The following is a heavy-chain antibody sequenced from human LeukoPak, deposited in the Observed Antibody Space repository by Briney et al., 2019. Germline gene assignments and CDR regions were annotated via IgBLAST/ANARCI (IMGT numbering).Heavy chain of an antibody. J-gene: IGHJ4*02. D-gene: IGHD6-13*01. V-gene: IGHV1-46*01. CDR2: INPSGGST. CDR1: GYTLTSYY. Sequence: ASVKVSCKASGYTLTSYYMHWVRQAPGQGLEWMGIINPSGGSTSYAQKFQGRVTMTRDTSTSTVYMELSSLRSEDTAVYYCARVAASGTRLDYWGQETLVTVSS. CDR3: ARVAASGTRLDY.